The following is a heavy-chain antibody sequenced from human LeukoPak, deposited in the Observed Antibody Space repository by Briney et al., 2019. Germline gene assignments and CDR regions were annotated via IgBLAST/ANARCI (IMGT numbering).Heavy chain of an antibody. J-gene: IGHJ4*02. CDR2: ISYDGSNK. Sequence: GRSLRLSCAASGFTFSSYGMHWVRQAPGKGLEWVAVISYDGSNKYYADSVKGRFTISRDNSKNTLYLQMNSLRAEDTAVYYCAKDRGAYCGGDCYSGSDYWGQGTLVTVSS. V-gene: IGHV3-30*18. CDR1: GFTFSSYG. D-gene: IGHD2-21*02. CDR3: AKDRGAYCGGDCYSGSDY.